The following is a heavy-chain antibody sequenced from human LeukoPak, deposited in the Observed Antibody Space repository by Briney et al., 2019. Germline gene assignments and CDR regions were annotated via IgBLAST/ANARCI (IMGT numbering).Heavy chain of an antibody. J-gene: IGHJ6*03. D-gene: IGHD5-24*01. CDR1: GGSVTSGSYY. CDR2: MFYSGNT. V-gene: IGHV4-39*01. Sequence: SETLSLTCTVSGGSVTSGSYYWGWIRQPPGNGLEWIGNMFYSGNTYYNPSLKSRVTMSVDTSKNQFSLKLSSVTAADTAVYYCARMATSGLVFYYYYYMDVWGKGATVTVS. CDR3: ARMATSGLVFYYYYYMDV.